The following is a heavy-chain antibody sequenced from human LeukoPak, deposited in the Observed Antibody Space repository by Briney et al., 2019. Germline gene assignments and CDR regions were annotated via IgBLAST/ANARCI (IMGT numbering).Heavy chain of an antibody. CDR1: GFTFGSHE. CDR2: ISSSGSTI. Sequence: GGSLRLSCAASGFTFGSHEMNWVRQAPGKGLEWVSYISSSGSTIYYADSVKGRFTISRDNSKNTLYLQMNSLRAEDTAVYYCARDPPPYDILTGYYNHWGQGTLVTVSS. V-gene: IGHV3-48*03. CDR3: ARDPPPYDILTGYYNH. J-gene: IGHJ5*02. D-gene: IGHD3-9*01.